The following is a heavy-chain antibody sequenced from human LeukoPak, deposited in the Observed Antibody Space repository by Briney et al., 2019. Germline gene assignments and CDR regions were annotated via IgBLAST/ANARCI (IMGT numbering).Heavy chain of an antibody. V-gene: IGHV3-21*01. CDR3: ARPTGPYSSGRAFDY. D-gene: IGHD6-19*01. J-gene: IGHJ4*02. CDR1: GFTFSSYS. Sequence: PGGSLRLSRAASGFTFSSYSMNWVRQAPGKGLEWVSSISSSSSYIYYADSVKGRFTISRDNAKNSLYLQMNSLRAEDTAVYYCARPTGPYSSGRAFDYWGQGTLVTVSS. CDR2: ISSSSSYI.